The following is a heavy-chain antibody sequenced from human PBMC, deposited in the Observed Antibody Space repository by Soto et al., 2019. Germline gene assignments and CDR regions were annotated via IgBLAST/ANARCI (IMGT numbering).Heavy chain of an antibody. V-gene: IGHV3-30-3*01. Sequence: GGSLRLSCAASGFTFSSYAMHWVRQAPGKGLEWVAVISYDGSNKYYADSVKGRFTISRDNSKNTLYLQMNSLRAEDTAVYYCATLPVGAAARSDYYYYGMGVWGQGTRVTVAS. J-gene: IGHJ6*02. D-gene: IGHD2-15*01. CDR1: GFTFSSYA. CDR2: ISYDGSNK. CDR3: ATLPVGAAARSDYYYYGMGV.